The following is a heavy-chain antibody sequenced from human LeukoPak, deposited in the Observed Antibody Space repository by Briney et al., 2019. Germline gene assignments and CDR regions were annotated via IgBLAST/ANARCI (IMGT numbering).Heavy chain of an antibody. Sequence: GGSLRLSCKASGFTFSTYAMSWVRQAPGKGLEWVSVISGSGGRTYYADSVKGRFTISRDNSKNTLYLQMNSLRAEDTAVYYCVKEIYGDSTGGRFQHWGQGTLVTVSS. CDR2: ISGSGGRT. D-gene: IGHD4-17*01. V-gene: IGHV3-23*01. CDR1: GFTFSTYA. CDR3: VKEIYGDSTGGRFQH. J-gene: IGHJ1*01.